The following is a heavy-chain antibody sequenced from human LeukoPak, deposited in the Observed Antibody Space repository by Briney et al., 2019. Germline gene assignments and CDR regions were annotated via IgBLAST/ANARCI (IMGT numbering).Heavy chain of an antibody. V-gene: IGHV1-2*02. Sequence: ASVKVSCKASGYTFTGYYMHWVRQAPGQGLEWMGWINPNSGGTNYAQKFQGRVTMTRDTSISTAYMELSRLRSDDTAVYYCARHPRENWNGHAFDIWGQGTMVTVSS. J-gene: IGHJ3*02. CDR2: INPNSGGT. D-gene: IGHD1-1*01. CDR3: ARHPRENWNGHAFDI. CDR1: GYTFTGYY.